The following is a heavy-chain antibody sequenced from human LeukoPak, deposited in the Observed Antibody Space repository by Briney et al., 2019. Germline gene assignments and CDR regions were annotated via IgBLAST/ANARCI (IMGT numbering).Heavy chain of an antibody. CDR3: ARDPWSGSLNDY. CDR1: GYSISSGYY. Sequence: PSETLSLTCTVSGYSISSGYYWGWIRQPPGKGLEWIGSIYHSGSTYYNPSLKSRVTISVDTSKNQFSLKLSSVTAADTAVYYCARDPWSGSLNDYWGQGTLVTVSS. J-gene: IGHJ4*02. CDR2: IYHSGST. V-gene: IGHV4-38-2*02. D-gene: IGHD1-26*01.